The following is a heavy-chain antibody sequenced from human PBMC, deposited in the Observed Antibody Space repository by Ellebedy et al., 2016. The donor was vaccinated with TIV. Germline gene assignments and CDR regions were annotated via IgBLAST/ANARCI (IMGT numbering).Heavy chain of an antibody. CDR3: AKEVGPLYDAFDI. V-gene: IGHV3-23*01. CDR1: GFTFSSYA. J-gene: IGHJ3*02. CDR2: ISGSGGST. D-gene: IGHD1-26*01. Sequence: GESLKISCAASGFTFSSYAMSWVRQAPGKGLEWVSGISGSGGSTDYAGSVKGRFTISRDNTKNTLNLQMKSLRVEDTAVYYCAKEVGPLYDAFDIWGQGTMVTVSS.